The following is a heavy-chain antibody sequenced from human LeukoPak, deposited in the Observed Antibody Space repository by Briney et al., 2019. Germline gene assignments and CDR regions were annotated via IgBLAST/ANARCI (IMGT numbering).Heavy chain of an antibody. J-gene: IGHJ4*02. D-gene: IGHD4-17*01. Sequence: PGGSLRLSCAASGFTFSSYWMSWVRQAPGKGLEWVANIKQDGSEKYYVDSVKGRFTISRDNAKNSLYLQMNSLRAEDTAVYYCARAKGYGDYVRYFDYWGQGTLVTVSS. CDR3: ARAKGYGDYVRYFDY. V-gene: IGHV3-7*01. CDR2: IKQDGSEK. CDR1: GFTFSSYW.